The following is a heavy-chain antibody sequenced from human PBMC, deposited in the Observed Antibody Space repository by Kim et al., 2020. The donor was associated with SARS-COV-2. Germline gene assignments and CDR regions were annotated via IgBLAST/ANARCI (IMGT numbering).Heavy chain of an antibody. Sequence: GESLKISCKGSGYSFTSYWIGWVRQMPGKGLEWMGIIYPGDSDTRYSPSFQGQVTISADKSISTAYLQWSSLKASDTAMYYCARECGYSYGRPLLQYGMDVWGQGTTVTVSS. V-gene: IGHV5-51*01. CDR3: ARECGYSYGRPLLQYGMDV. CDR2: IYPGDSDT. CDR1: GYSFTSYW. J-gene: IGHJ6*02. D-gene: IGHD5-18*01.